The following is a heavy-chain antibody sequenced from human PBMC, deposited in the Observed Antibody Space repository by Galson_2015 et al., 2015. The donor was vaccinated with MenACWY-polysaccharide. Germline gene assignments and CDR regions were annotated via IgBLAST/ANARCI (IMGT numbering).Heavy chain of an antibody. CDR3: AKGPIRASGGGLDV. CDR1: GGSISSSYW. CDR2: IYHDGRT. Sequence: SETLSLTCAVSGGSISSSYWWTWVLQPPGKGLEWIGEIYHDGRTAYTPPLQSRITVSLDKAKNQVSLRLISVTAADTAVYYCAKGPIRASGGGLDVWGQGTTVTVS. D-gene: IGHD3-10*01. J-gene: IGHJ6*02. V-gene: IGHV4-4*02.